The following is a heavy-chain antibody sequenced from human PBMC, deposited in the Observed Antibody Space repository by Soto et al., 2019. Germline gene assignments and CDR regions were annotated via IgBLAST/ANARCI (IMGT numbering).Heavy chain of an antibody. J-gene: IGHJ5*02. D-gene: IGHD3-9*01. V-gene: IGHV1-18*01. CDR2: ISAYNGNT. CDR1: GYTFTSYG. CDR3: ARVVRYFDWLLSDDP. Sequence: QVQLVQSGAEVKKPGASVKVSCKASGYTFTSYGISWVRQAPGQGLEWMGWISAYNGNTNYAQKLQGRVTMTTDTPTSTAYMELRSLRSDDTAVYYCARVVRYFDWLLSDDPWGQGTLVTVSS.